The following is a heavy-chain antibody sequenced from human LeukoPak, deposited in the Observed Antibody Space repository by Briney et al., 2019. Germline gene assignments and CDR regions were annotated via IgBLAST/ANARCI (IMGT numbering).Heavy chain of an antibody. D-gene: IGHD6-13*01. J-gene: IGHJ4*02. CDR1: GFIFSSYA. Sequence: GGSLRLSCAASGFIFSSYAMSWVRQAPWKGLEWVSYISGSGGSTYYADSVKGRFTISRDNSKNTLYLQMNSLRAEDTAVYYCAKDPLFRIAAAGSTNYWGQGTLVTVSS. CDR3: AKDPLFRIAAAGSTNY. CDR2: ISGSGGST. V-gene: IGHV3-23*01.